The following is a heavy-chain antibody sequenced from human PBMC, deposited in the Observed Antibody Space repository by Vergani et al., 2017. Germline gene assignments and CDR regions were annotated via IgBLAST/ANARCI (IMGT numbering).Heavy chain of an antibody. CDR3: ARDSSSGLDY. D-gene: IGHD3-22*01. V-gene: IGHV1-69*04. CDR1: GGTFSSYA. J-gene: IGHJ4*02. Sequence: QVQLVQSGAEVKKPGSSVKVSCKASGGTFSSYAISWVRQAPGQGLEWMGRIIPILGIANYAQKFQGRVPVTAEQSTSTAYVELSSLRSEDTAVYYCARDSSSGLDYWGQGTLVTVSS. CDR2: IIPILGIA.